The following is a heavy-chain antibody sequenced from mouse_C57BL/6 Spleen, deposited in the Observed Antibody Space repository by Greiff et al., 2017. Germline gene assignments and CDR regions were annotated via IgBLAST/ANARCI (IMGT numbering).Heavy chain of an antibody. J-gene: IGHJ2*01. CDR1: GYTFTSYW. CDR3: ARRRNGYYDYFGG. Sequence: QVQLQQSGAELAKPGASVKLSCKASGYTFTSYWMHWVKQRPGQGLEWIGYINPSSGYTKYNQKFKDKATLTADKSSSTAYMQLSSLTYDDSAVYYCARRRNGYYDYFGGWGQGTTLTVSS. D-gene: IGHD2-3*01. CDR2: INPSSGYT. V-gene: IGHV1-7*01.